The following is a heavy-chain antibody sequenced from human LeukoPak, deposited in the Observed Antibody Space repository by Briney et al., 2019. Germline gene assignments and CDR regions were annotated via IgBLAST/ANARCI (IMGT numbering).Heavy chain of an antibody. J-gene: IGHJ4*02. D-gene: IGHD3-22*01. CDR2: IYYSGST. CDR1: GTAISSYY. CDR3: ARGRYDSSGYFDY. Sequence: SETLSLTCDISGTAISSYYWSWIRQPPGKGLEWIGYIYYSGSTNYNPSLKSRVTISVDTSKNQFSLKLSSVTAADTAVYYCARGRYDSSGYFDYWGQGTLVTVSS. V-gene: IGHV4-59*01.